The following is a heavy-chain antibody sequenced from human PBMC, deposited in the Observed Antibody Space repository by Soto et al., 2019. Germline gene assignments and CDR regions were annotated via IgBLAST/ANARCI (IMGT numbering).Heavy chain of an antibody. V-gene: IGHV3-23*01. CDR1: GFTFSSYA. Sequence: GGSLRLSCAASGFTFSSYAMSWVRQAPGKGLEWVSAISGSGGSTYYADSVKGRFTISRDNSKNTLYLQMNSLRAEDTAVYYCAIGDYYDSSGSVRDYWGQGTLVTVSS. J-gene: IGHJ4*02. CDR3: AIGDYYDSSGSVRDY. D-gene: IGHD3-22*01. CDR2: ISGSGGST.